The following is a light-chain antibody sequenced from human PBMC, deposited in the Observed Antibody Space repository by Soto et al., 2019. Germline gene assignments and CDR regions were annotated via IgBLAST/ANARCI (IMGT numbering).Light chain of an antibody. CDR1: SSNIGAGYD. CDR2: TNS. V-gene: IGLV1-40*01. Sequence: QSVLTQPPSVSGASGQRVTISCTGSSSNIGAGYDVHWYQQLPGTAPKLLVYTNSNRPSGVPDRFSGSKSGTSASLAITGLQAEDEADYYCQSYDSSLSGFVFGTGTKVTVL. J-gene: IGLJ1*01. CDR3: QSYDSSLSGFV.